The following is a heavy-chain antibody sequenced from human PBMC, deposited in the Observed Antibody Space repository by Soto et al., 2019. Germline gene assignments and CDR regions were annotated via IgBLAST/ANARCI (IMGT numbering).Heavy chain of an antibody. D-gene: IGHD3-10*01. J-gene: IGHJ4*02. Sequence: EVQLVESGGGLVQPGGSLRLSCTVSGINFTTYWMNWVRQAPGKGLEWVANISQDGSAEYYVDSVKGRFTISRDNTKNSLFLQVNSLGAEDTAVYYCATQSAPGVTFDLWGQGTLVTVSS. CDR2: ISQDGSAE. CDR3: ATQSAPGVTFDL. V-gene: IGHV3-7*01. CDR1: GINFTTYW.